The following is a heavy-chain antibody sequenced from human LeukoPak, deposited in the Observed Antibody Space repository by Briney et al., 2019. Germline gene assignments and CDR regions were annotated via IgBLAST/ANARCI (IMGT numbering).Heavy chain of an antibody. CDR1: GFTFSSYA. CDR2: ISGSGGST. CDR3: AKPFADITMVRGVIIPLDY. J-gene: IGHJ4*02. D-gene: IGHD3-10*01. V-gene: IGHV3-23*01. Sequence: GGSLILSCAASGFTFSSYAMSWVRQAPGKGLEWVSAISGSGGSTYYADSVKGRFTISRDNSKNTLYLQMNSLRAEDTAVYYCAKPFADITMVRGVIIPLDYWGQGTLVTVSS.